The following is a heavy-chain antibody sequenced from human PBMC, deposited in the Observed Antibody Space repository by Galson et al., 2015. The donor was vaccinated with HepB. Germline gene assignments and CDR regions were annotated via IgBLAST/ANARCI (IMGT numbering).Heavy chain of an antibody. CDR3: ARARYYDIPNEPSNGFQH. V-gene: IGHV1-69*02. Sequence: SVKVSCKASGGTFSSYTISWVRQAPGQGLEWMGRIIPILGIANYAQKFQGRVTITADKSTSTAYMELSSLRSEDTAVYYCARARYYDIPNEPSNGFQHWGQGTLVTVSS. CDR1: GGTFSSYT. J-gene: IGHJ1*01. CDR2: IIPILGIA. D-gene: IGHD3-9*01.